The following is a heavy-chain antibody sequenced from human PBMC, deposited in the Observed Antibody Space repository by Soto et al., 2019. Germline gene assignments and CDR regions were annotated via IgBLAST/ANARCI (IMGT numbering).Heavy chain of an antibody. V-gene: IGHV1-18*04. CDR2: ISAYNGNT. D-gene: IGHD5-12*01. Sequence: ASVKISCKASGYTFTSYGISWVRQAPGQGLEWMGWISAYNGNTNYAQKLQGRVTMTTDTSTSTAYMELRSLRSDDTAVYYCARDVWLHPEFGYWGQGTLVTVSS. J-gene: IGHJ4*02. CDR3: ARDVWLHPEFGY. CDR1: GYTFTSYG.